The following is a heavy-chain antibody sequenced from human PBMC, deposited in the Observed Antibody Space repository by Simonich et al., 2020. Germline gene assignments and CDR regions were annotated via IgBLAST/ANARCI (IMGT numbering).Heavy chain of an antibody. CDR2: IYSGGST. Sequence: EVQLVESGGGLIQPGGSLRLSCAASGFTVSSNYMSWVRQAPGKGLEWVSVIYSGGSTYYADSVKGRFTISRDNSKNTLYLQINSLRAEDTDVYYCARWTATGYYFDYWGQGTLVTVSS. CDR1: GFTVSSNY. D-gene: IGHD1-1*01. J-gene: IGHJ4*02. V-gene: IGHV3-53*01. CDR3: ARWTATGYYFDY.